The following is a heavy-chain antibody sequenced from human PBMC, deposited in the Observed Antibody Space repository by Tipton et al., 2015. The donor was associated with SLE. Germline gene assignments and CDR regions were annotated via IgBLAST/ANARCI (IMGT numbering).Heavy chain of an antibody. Sequence: TLSLTCTVSGGSISSYYWSWIRQPPGKGLEWIGYIYTSESTNYNLSLKSRVTISVDTSKNQFSLKLSSVTAADTAVYYCARHPITMIVVVDDAFDIWGQGTMVTVSS. CDR1: GGSISSYY. D-gene: IGHD3-22*01. V-gene: IGHV4-4*08. CDR3: ARHPITMIVVVDDAFDI. CDR2: IYTSEST. J-gene: IGHJ3*02.